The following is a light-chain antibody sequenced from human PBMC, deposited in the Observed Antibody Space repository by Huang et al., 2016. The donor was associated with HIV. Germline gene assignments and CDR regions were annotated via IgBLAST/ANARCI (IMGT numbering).Light chain of an antibody. V-gene: IGKV3-15*01. Sequence: EIVLTQSPATRSMSPGQRATLSCRASQSVSRNLAWFQQKPGQAPRLLIYGASTRATCIPARCSGSGSGTEFTLTISSLQSEDFAVYYCQQYNNWPPMYTVGQG. CDR2: GAS. J-gene: IGKJ2*01. CDR3: QQYNNWPPMYT. CDR1: QSVSRN.